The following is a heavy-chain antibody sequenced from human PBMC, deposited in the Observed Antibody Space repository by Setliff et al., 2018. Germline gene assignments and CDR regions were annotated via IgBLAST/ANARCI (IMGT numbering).Heavy chain of an antibody. D-gene: IGHD2-15*01. V-gene: IGHV1-69*05. CDR2: INPIFGTA. J-gene: IGHJ6*03. Sequence: SVKVSCKASGGTFTNYAINWVRQAPGQGLEWMGGINPIFGTADYTQNFQGRVTITTDEPTSTAYMELSSLRSEDTAIYYCATERGLVVSATDYYYYMDVWGKGTTVTVSS. CDR3: ATERGLVVSATDYYYYMDV. CDR1: GGTFTNYA.